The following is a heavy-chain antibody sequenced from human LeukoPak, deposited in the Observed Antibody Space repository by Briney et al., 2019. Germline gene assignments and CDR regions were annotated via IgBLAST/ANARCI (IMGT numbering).Heavy chain of an antibody. CDR1: GFTFSSYA. CDR2: ISYDGSNK. Sequence: GGSLRLSCAASGFTFSSYAMHWVRQAPGKGLEWVAVISYDGSNKYYADSVKGRFTISRDNSKNTLYLQMNSLRAEDTAVYYCSSSGYYCTVARNWFDPWGQGTLVTVSS. J-gene: IGHJ5*02. D-gene: IGHD3-22*01. V-gene: IGHV3-30*01. CDR3: SSSGYYCTVARNWFDP.